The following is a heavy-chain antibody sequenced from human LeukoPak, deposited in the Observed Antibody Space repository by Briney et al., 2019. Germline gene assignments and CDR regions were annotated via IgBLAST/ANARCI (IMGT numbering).Heavy chain of an antibody. J-gene: IGHJ3*01. Sequence: SETLSLTCTVFGGSISTYYWSCLRQPPGKGLEWIGYIYYSGSTNYNPSLKSRVTISVDTSKNQFSLKVSSVTAADTGVYYCARVSLDYGDALDFWGQGTMVTVSS. D-gene: IGHD4-17*01. CDR2: IYYSGST. CDR1: GGSISTYY. CDR3: ARVSLDYGDALDF. V-gene: IGHV4-59*01.